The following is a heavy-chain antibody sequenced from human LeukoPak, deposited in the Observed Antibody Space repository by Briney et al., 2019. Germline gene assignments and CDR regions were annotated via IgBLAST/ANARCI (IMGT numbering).Heavy chain of an antibody. CDR1: RFTFSRYE. CDR2: INSDGSNT. V-gene: IGHV3-74*01. J-gene: IGHJ4*02. D-gene: IGHD3-22*01. CDR3: ARANEYYYDSRGYYPFDD. Sequence: GGSLRLSCAASRFTFSRYEMNWVRQAPGKGLVWVSRINSDGSNTNYADSVKGRFTISRDNAKNTLYLQMNSLRAEDTAVYYCARANEYYYDSRGYYPFDDWGQGTLVTVSS.